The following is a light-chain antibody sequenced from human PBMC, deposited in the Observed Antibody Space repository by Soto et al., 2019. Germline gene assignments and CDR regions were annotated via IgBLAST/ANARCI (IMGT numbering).Light chain of an antibody. CDR1: SSDVGGYNY. CDR2: EVS. CDR3: SSYTSSSTLTV. V-gene: IGLV2-14*01. J-gene: IGLJ2*01. Sequence: QSALTQPASVSGSPGQSITISCTGTSSDVGGYNYVSWYQQHPGKAPKLMIYEVSNRPSGVSNRFSGSKSGSTASLTISGLQAEDEADYYCSSYTSSSTLTVFGGGTTLTVL.